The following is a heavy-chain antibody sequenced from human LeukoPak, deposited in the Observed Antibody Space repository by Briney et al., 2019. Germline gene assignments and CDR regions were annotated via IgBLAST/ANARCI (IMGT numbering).Heavy chain of an antibody. V-gene: IGHV1-69*05. CDR2: IIPIFGTA. D-gene: IGHD3-22*01. CDR1: GGTFSSYA. CDR3: ARESSLGSGYYYYYYYMDV. J-gene: IGHJ6*03. Sequence: SVKVSCKASGGTFSSYAISWVRQAPGQGLEWMGGIIPIFGTANYAQKFQGRVTMTRDMSTSTVYMELSSLRSEDTAVYYCARESSLGSGYYYYYYYMDVWGKGTTVTVSS.